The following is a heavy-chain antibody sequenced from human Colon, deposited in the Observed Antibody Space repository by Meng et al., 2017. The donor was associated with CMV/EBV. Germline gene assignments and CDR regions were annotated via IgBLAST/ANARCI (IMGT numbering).Heavy chain of an antibody. CDR3: AGDRFDCSGESCYSGGLNYYYYALDA. CDR2: ISSSGSYI. D-gene: IGHD2-15*01. CDR1: GFTFSTYS. J-gene: IGHJ6*02. V-gene: IGHV3-21*01. Sequence: LSLTCAASGFTFSTYSMSWVRQTPGKGLEWVSSISSSGSYISYADSVKGRFTISRDNAKNSLLLQMNSLRAEDTAVYYCAGDRFDCSGESCYSGGLNYYYYALDAWGQGTTVTVSS.